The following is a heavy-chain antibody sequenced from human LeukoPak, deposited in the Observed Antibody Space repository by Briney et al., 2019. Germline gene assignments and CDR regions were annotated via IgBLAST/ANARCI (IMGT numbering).Heavy chain of an antibody. V-gene: IGHV1-2*02. CDR3: ARGYSSASGVAY. CDR1: GYTFTGYY. CDR2: INPNSGGT. Sequence: ASVKVSCKASGYTFTGYYIHWVRQAPGQGLEWMGWINPNSGGTNYAQKFQGRVTMTTDTSISTAYMELSSLMSDDTAVFYCARGYSSASGVAYWGQGSLVIVSS. D-gene: IGHD6-6*01. J-gene: IGHJ4*02.